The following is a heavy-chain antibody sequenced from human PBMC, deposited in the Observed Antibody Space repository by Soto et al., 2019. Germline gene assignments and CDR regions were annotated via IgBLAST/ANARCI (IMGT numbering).Heavy chain of an antibody. CDR2: IYYSGST. V-gene: IGHV4-59*01. D-gene: IGHD6-19*01. Sequence: PSETLSLTCTVSGGSISSYYWSWIRQPPGKGLEWIGYIYYSGSTNYNPSLKSRVTISVDTSKNQFSLKLSSVTAADTAVYYCSRAVAATGLYSCGQDNLLPVSA. CDR1: GGSISSYY. CDR3: SRAVAATGLYS. J-gene: IGHJ1*01.